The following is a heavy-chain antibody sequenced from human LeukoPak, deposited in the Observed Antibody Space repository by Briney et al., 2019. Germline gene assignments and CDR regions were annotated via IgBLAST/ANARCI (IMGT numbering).Heavy chain of an antibody. CDR3: TTRQWLVRAGVY. J-gene: IGHJ4*02. CDR2: IKSKTDGGTT. CDR1: GFTFSNAW. D-gene: IGHD6-19*01. V-gene: IGHV3-15*01. Sequence: GGSLRLSCAASGFTFSNAWMSWVRQAPGKGLEWVGRIKSKTDGGTTDYAAPAKGRFTISRDDSKNTLYLQMNSLKTADTAVYYCTTRQWLVRAGVYWGQGTLVTVSS.